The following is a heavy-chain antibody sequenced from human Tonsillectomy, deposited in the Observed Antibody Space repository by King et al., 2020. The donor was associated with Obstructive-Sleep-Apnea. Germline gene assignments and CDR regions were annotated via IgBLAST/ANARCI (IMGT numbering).Heavy chain of an antibody. CDR1: GFTFSSYA. J-gene: IGHJ1*01. CDR2: ISDGGGST. CDR3: AKGTTVIRDLPFQH. Sequence: VQLVESGGGLVQPGGSLRLSCAASGFTFSSYAMSWVRQAPGKGLEWVSVISDGGGSTYYGDSVKGRFTIPRDNAKNTMYLQMNSLRAEDTAVYYCAKGTTVIRDLPFQHWGQGTLVTVSS. V-gene: IGHV3-23*04. D-gene: IGHD4-23*01.